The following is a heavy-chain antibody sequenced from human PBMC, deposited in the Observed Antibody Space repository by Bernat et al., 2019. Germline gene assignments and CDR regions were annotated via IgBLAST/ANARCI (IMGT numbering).Heavy chain of an antibody. CDR2: IYYRGGT. CDR3: ARLGSEYLSGASCYED. J-gene: IGHJ4*02. Sequence: QLQLQESGPGLVKPSETLSLTCTVSGGSISSSSYHWGWIRQPPGKGLEWIGSIYYRGGTYYSPSLKSRVAISLDTSKNQVSLKVNSVTAADTAVYHCARLGSEYLSGASCYEDWGQGTLITVSS. V-gene: IGHV4-39*01. CDR1: GGSISSSSYH. D-gene: IGHD2-15*01.